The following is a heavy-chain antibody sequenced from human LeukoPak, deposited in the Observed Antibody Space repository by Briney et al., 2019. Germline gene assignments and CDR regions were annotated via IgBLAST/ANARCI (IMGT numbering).Heavy chain of an antibody. V-gene: IGHV3-21*01. D-gene: IGHD3-22*01. Sequence: GGSLRLSCAASGFTFSAYSMNWVRQAPGKGLEWVSYISSSSSYIYYADSVKGRFTVSRDNAKNSLSLQMDSLRADDTAVYYCVRDLLDHNERSGSRYWGQGTLVTVSS. CDR2: ISSSSSYI. CDR3: VRDLLDHNERSGSRY. J-gene: IGHJ4*02. CDR1: GFTFSAYS.